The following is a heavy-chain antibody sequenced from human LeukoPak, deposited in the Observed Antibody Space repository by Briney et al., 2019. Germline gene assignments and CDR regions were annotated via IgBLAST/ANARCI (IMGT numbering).Heavy chain of an antibody. D-gene: IGHD3-22*01. CDR2: INPSNGNT. V-gene: IGHV1-46*01. Sequence: GASVKVSCKTSGFTFTNYSMHWVRQAPGQGLEWMGIINPSNGNTIYAQKFQGRVTMTRDMSTGTVYMELSSLRSEDTAVYYCARAPPGILVVFDYWGQGSLVTVSS. CDR1: GFTFTNYS. J-gene: IGHJ4*02. CDR3: ARAPPGILVVFDY.